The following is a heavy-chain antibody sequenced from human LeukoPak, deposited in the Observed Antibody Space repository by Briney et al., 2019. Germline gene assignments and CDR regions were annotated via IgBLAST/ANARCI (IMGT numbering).Heavy chain of an antibody. Sequence: SETLSLTCTVAGGSISSYYWNWIRQPPGKGLEWIGYIYDSGSTNYNPSLKSRVTISVDTSKNQFSLKLSSVTAADTAVYYCARGNRYDSSGHRSLYWYFDLWGRGTLVTVSS. D-gene: IGHD3-22*01. CDR3: ARGNRYDSSGHRSLYWYFDL. CDR2: IYDSGST. V-gene: IGHV4-59*08. J-gene: IGHJ2*01. CDR1: GGSISSYY.